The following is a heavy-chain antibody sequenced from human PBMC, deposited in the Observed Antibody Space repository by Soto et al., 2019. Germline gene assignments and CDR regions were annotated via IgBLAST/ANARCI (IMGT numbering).Heavy chain of an antibody. J-gene: IGHJ5*02. CDR1: GFTFRAYG. CDR3: ARDKWAAPAKTNWFDP. D-gene: IGHD6-25*01. Sequence: QVQLVESGGDKVQPGTSLRLSCKVSGFTFRAYGMHWVRQAPGKGLEWLAMVYPNGGRTDYADSVKGRFTISRDASKNTLYLQMDTLRGDDTAVYYCARDKWAAPAKTNWFDPWGQGTLVTVSS. CDR2: VYPNGGRT. V-gene: IGHV3-33*01.